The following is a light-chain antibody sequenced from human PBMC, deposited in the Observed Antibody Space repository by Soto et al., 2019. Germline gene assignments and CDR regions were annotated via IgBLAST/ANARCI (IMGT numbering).Light chain of an antibody. Sequence: EILLAQSPATLSLSPGERATLSCRASQSVSSYLAWYQQRPGQAPRLLIYDASTRANGIPARFSGSGSGTDFTLTITSMEPEDFSVYYCQQYNNWHPLTFGQGTRLEIK. J-gene: IGKJ5*01. CDR1: QSVSSY. CDR3: QQYNNWHPLT. CDR2: DAS. V-gene: IGKV3-11*01.